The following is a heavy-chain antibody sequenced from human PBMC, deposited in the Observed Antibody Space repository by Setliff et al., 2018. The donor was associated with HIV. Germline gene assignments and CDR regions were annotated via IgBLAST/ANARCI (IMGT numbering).Heavy chain of an antibody. J-gene: IGHJ4*02. CDR2: INHSGST. D-gene: IGHD6-19*01. CDR1: GGSINSIYY. V-gene: IGHV4-38-2*02. CDR3: ARDPSSSGWSEGLYYFDS. Sequence: SETLSLTCSVSGGSINSIYYWGWIRQPPGKGLEWIGEINHSGSTNYNPSLRSRVSISVDTSKNQFSLRLSSVTAADTAVYYCARDPSSSGWSEGLYYFDSWGRGTLVTVSS.